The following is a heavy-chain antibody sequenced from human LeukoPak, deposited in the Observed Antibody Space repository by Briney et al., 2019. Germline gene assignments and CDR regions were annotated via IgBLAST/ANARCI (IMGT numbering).Heavy chain of an antibody. V-gene: IGHV4-59*01. J-gene: IGHJ3*02. CDR3: ARDVVDGDAFDI. CDR2: IYYSGST. D-gene: IGHD2-15*01. Sequence: PSETLSLTCTVSGGSISSYYWSWIQQPPGKGLEWIGYIYYSGSTNYNPSLKSRVTISVDTSKNQFSLKLSSVTAADTAVYYCARDVVDGDAFDIWGQGTMVTVSS. CDR1: GGSISSYY.